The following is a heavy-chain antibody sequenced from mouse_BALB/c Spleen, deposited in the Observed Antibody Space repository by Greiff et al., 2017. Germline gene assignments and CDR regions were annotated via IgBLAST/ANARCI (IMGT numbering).Heavy chain of an antibody. CDR3: ASLYRYYAMDY. J-gene: IGHJ4*01. CDR1: GFAFSSYD. V-gene: IGHV5-12-1*01. CDR2: ISSGGGST. Sequence: EVNVVESGGGLVKPGGSLKLSCAASGFAFSSYDMSWVRQTPEKRLEWVAYISSGGGSTYYPDTVKGRFTISRDNAKNTLYLQMSSMKSEDTAMYYCASLYRYYAMDYWGQGTSVTVSS. D-gene: IGHD2-14*01.